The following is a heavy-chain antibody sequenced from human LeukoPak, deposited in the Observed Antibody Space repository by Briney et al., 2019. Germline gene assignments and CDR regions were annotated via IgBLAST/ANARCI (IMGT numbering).Heavy chain of an antibody. CDR1: GGTISSYY. D-gene: IGHD6-19*01. Sequence: SETLSLTCTASGGTISSYYWNWIRQPPGKGLEWIGYIHYRGSTKYNPSLKSRVTISVDTSKNQFSLKLSSVTAADTAVYYCARWYSSGWAFDYWGQGTLVTVSS. V-gene: IGHV4-59*08. CDR3: ARWYSSGWAFDY. CDR2: IHYRGST. J-gene: IGHJ4*02.